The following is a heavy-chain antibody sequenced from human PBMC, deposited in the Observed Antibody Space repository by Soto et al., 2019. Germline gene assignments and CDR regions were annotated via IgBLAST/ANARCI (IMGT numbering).Heavy chain of an antibody. V-gene: IGHV3-74*01. D-gene: IGHD4-17*01. CDR3: AREEVHDYGDYGWFDP. CDR2: INSDGSST. Sequence: EVQLVESGGGLVQPGGSLRLSCAASGFTFSSYWMHWVRQAPGKGLVWVSRINSDGSSTSYADSVKGRFTISRDNAKNTRELQMNRLRAEDTAGYYCAREEVHDYGDYGWFDPWGQGTLVTVSS. J-gene: IGHJ5*02. CDR1: GFTFSSYW.